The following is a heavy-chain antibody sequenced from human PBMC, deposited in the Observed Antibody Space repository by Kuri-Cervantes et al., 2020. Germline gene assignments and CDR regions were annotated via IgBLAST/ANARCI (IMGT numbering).Heavy chain of an antibody. J-gene: IGHJ6*02. CDR3: AKVYRGGSEGMDV. Sequence: GGSLRLSCAASGFTFSSYWMSWVRQAPGKGLEWVANIKQDGSEKYYVDSVKGRFTISRDNAKNSLYLQMNSLRAEDTAVYYCAKVYRGGSEGMDVRGQGTTVTVSS. CDR2: IKQDGSEK. CDR1: GFTFSSYW. D-gene: IGHD3-16*01. V-gene: IGHV3-7*03.